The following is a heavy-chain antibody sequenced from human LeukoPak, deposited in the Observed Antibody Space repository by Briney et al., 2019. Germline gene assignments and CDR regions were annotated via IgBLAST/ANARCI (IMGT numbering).Heavy chain of an antibody. CDR3: ARYDSSGYSIEY. V-gene: IGHV4-59*11. CDR2: TYFSGNI. D-gene: IGHD3-22*01. CDR1: GGAISSHY. J-gene: IGHJ4*02. Sequence: SETLSLTCSVSGGAISSHYWSWIRQPPGKGLEWIGYTYFSGNINYNPSLKSRVTISVDTSKTHFSLKLSSVTAADTAVYYCARYDSSGYSIEYWGQGTQVTVAS.